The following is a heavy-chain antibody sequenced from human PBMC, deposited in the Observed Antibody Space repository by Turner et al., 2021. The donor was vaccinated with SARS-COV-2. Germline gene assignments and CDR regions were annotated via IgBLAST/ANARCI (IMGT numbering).Heavy chain of an antibody. CDR2: FDPEDGET. V-gene: IGHV1-24*01. CDR1: GYTLTEFS. D-gene: IGHD2-2*02. J-gene: IGHJ6*02. CDR3: ATVPVVPAAIGYYYYYGMDV. Sequence: QVQLVQSGAEVKKPGASVKVSCKVSGYTLTEFSMHWVRQAPGKGLEWMGAFDPEDGETIYAQKFQGRVSMTEDTSTDTAYMELSSRRSEDTAVYYCATVPVVPAAIGYYYYYGMDVWGQGTTVTVS.